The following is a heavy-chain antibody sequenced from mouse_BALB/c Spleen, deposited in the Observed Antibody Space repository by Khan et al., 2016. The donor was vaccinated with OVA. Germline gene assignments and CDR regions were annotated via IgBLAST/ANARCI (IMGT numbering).Heavy chain of an antibody. CDR3: ARSWAMDY. Sequence: EGERGEDGGGLVQPGGSRKLSCAASGFTFSDYGLAWVRQAPGKGPEWVAFISSLAYSIYYADTVTGRFTISRENAKNTLYLAMSSLRSEDTSMYYYARSWAMDYWGQGTSVTVSS. CDR2: ISSLAYSI. J-gene: IGHJ4*01. V-gene: IGHV5-15*02. CDR1: GFTFSDYG.